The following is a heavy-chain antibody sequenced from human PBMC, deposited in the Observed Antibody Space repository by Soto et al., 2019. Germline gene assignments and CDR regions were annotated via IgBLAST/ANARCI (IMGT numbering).Heavy chain of an antibody. D-gene: IGHD2-15*01. CDR1: GGSFSGYY. CDR3: ARLGYCSGGSCYSSPNYYYYYMDV. Sequence: SETLSLTCAVYGGSFSGYYLSWIRQPPGKGLEWIGEINHSGSTDYNPSLKSRVTISVDTSKNQFSLKLSSVTAADTAVYYCARLGYCSGGSCYSSPNYYYYYMDVWGKGTTVTVSS. CDR2: INHSGST. V-gene: IGHV4-34*01. J-gene: IGHJ6*03.